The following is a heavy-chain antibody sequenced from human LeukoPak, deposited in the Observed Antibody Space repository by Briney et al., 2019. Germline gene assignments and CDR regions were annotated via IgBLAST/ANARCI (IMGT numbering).Heavy chain of an antibody. Sequence: PSETLSLTCTVSGGSISSYYWSWIRQPPGKGLEWIGYIYYSGSTNYNPSLKSRVTISADTSKNQFSLKLSSVTAADTAVYYCARDRAYWYFDLWGRGTLVTVSS. J-gene: IGHJ2*01. CDR1: GGSISSYY. CDR2: IYYSGST. CDR3: ARDRAYWYFDL. V-gene: IGHV4-59*01. D-gene: IGHD3-10*01.